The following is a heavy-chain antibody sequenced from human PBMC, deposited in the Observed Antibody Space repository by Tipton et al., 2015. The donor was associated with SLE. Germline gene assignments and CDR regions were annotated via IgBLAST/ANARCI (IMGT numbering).Heavy chain of an antibody. D-gene: IGHD3-10*02. CDR1: GGSISGYF. CDR2: IFYSGST. Sequence: TLSLTCTVSGGSISGYFWSWIRQPPGKGLEWIGYIFYSGSTNYNPSLKSRVTISVDTSKNQFSLKLSSVTAADTAVYYCARPMITMSPLAAFDIWGQGTLVTVSS. V-gene: IGHV4-59*01. CDR3: ARPMITMSPLAAFDI. J-gene: IGHJ3*02.